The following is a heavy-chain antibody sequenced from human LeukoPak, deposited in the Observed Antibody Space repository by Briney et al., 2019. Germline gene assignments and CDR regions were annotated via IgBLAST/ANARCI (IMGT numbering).Heavy chain of an antibody. CDR2: DSGSGRNT. J-gene: IGHJ4*02. D-gene: IGHD1-26*01. V-gene: IGHV3-23*01. CDR1: GLTFSNYA. Sequence: GGSLRLSCAGSGLTFSNYAMTWVRQAPGKGLEWVSSDSGSGRNTFYPDSMEGRFTISRDNSKNTVYLQMNSLRADDTAVYYCVKSRRVGANQRGLFDYWGQGTLVTVSP. CDR3: VKSRRVGANQRGLFDY.